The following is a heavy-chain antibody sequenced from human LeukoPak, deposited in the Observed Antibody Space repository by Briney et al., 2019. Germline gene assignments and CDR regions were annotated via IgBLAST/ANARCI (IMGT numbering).Heavy chain of an antibody. CDR2: IYYSGST. CDR1: GGSISSSSYY. V-gene: IGHV4-61*01. D-gene: IGHD2-21*02. Sequence: PSETLSLTCTVSGGSISSSSYYWSWIRQPPGKGLEWIGYIYYSGSTNYNPSLKSRVTISVDTSKNQFSLKLSSVTAADTAVYYCAREKVAYCGGDCSADAFDIWGQGTMVTVSS. CDR3: AREKVAYCGGDCSADAFDI. J-gene: IGHJ3*02.